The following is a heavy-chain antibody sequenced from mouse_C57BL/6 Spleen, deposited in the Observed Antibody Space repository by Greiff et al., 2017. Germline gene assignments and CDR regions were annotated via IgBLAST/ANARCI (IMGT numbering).Heavy chain of an antibody. Sequence: VQLQQPGTELVKPGASVKLSCKASGYTFTSYWMHWVKQRPGQGLEWIGNIYPSNGGTNYTEQFKSKATLTVDKSSSTAYMQLSSLTSEDSAVYYCARGGITTVVVDYFDYWGQGTTLTVSS. CDR2: IYPSNGGT. CDR1: GYTFTSYW. V-gene: IGHV1-53*01. D-gene: IGHD1-1*01. CDR3: ARGGITTVVVDYFDY. J-gene: IGHJ2*01.